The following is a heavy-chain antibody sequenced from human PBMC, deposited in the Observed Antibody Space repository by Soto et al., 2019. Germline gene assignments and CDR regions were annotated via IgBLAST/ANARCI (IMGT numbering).Heavy chain of an antibody. CDR1: GGSFSGYY. CDR2: INYSGST. CDR3: GRYDVWSGHRSFDY. J-gene: IGHJ4*02. D-gene: IGHD3-3*01. Sequence: SETLSLTCAVYGGSFSGYYWSWIRQPPGKGLEWIGDINYSGSTNYNPSLKSRVTISVDTSKNQFSLKLSSVTASDTAVYYCGRYDVWSGHRSFDYWGQGTLVTVSS. V-gene: IGHV4-34*01.